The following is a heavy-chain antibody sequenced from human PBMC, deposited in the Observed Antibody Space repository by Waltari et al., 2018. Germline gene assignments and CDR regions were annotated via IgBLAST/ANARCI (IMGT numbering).Heavy chain of an antibody. D-gene: IGHD1-26*01. CDR3: ARVRAGYGSYYGY. Sequence: QVQLVQSGAEVKKPGASVKVSCKASGYTFPGYYMHWVRQAPGQGLEWMGRINPNSGGTNYAQKFQGRVTMTRDTSISTAYMELSRLRSDDTAVYYCARVRAGYGSYYGYWGQGTLVTVSS. J-gene: IGHJ4*02. CDR2: INPNSGGT. V-gene: IGHV1-2*06. CDR1: GYTFPGYY.